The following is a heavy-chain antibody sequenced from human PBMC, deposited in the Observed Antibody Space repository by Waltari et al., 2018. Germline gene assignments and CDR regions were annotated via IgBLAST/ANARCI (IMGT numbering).Heavy chain of an antibody. D-gene: IGHD3-22*01. CDR2: ISYDGSNK. CDR3: AKDLGYSAFDI. Sequence: QVQLVESGGGVVKPGRSLRLSCAASGFTFSSNGMHWVRQAPGKGLEWVAVISYDGSNKYYADSVKGRFTISRDNSKNTLYLQMNSLRAEDTAVYYCAKDLGYSAFDIWGQGTMVTVSS. V-gene: IGHV3-30*18. J-gene: IGHJ3*02. CDR1: GFTFSSNG.